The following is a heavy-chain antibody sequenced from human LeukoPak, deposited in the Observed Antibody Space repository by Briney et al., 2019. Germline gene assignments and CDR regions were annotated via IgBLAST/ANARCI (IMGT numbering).Heavy chain of an antibody. Sequence: GRSLRLSCAASGFTLSSYAMHWVRQAPGKGLEWVAVISYDGSNKYYADSVKGRFTISRDNSKNTLYLQMNGLRAEDTAVYYCARSDDESYSSGWYWFDPWGQGTLVTVSS. D-gene: IGHD6-19*01. CDR1: GFTLSSYA. J-gene: IGHJ5*02. CDR2: ISYDGSNK. CDR3: ARSDDESYSSGWYWFDP. V-gene: IGHV3-30-3*01.